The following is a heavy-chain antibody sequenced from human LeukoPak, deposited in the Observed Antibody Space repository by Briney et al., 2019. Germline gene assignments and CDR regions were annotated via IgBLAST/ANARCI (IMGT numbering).Heavy chain of an antibody. V-gene: IGHV3-21*01. CDR1: GFTFSSYS. Sequence: PGGSLRLSCAASGFTFSSYSMNWVRQAPGKGVEWVSSISSSSSYIYYAHSVKGRFTISRDNAKNSLYLQMNILRAEDTAVYYCARARSGSYCSGYWGQGTLVTVSS. D-gene: IGHD1-26*01. CDR3: ARARSGSYCSGY. J-gene: IGHJ4*02. CDR2: ISSSSSYI.